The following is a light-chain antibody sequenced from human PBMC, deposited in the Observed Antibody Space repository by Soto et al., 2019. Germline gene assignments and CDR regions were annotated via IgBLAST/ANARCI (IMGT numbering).Light chain of an antibody. CDR2: SNN. J-gene: IGLJ1*01. CDR3: AAWDDSLNGV. V-gene: IGLV1-44*01. CDR1: SSNIGSNT. Sequence: QSVLTQPPSASGTPGQRVTISCSGSSSNIGSNTVNWYQQLPGTAPKLLIYSNNQRPSGGPDRFSGSKSGTSASLAISGLQSEDEADYYCAAWDDSLNGVFGTGTKLTVL.